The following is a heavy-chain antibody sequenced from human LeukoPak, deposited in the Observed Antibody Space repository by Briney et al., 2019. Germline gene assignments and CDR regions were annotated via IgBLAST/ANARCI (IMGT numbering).Heavy chain of an antibody. D-gene: IGHD3-16*01. V-gene: IGHV4-59*05. CDR1: GGSISSYY. J-gene: IGHJ5*02. Sequence: SETLSLTCTVSGGSISSYYWSWIRQPPGKGLEWIGSIYDSGSTYYNPSLKSRATISVDTSKNQFSLKLNSVTAADTAVYYCARHYGPWGQGTLVTVSS. CDR2: IYDSGST. CDR3: ARHYGP.